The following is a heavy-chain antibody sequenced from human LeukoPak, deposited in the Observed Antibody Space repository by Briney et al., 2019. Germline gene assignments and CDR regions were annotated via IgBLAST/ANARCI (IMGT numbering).Heavy chain of an antibody. J-gene: IGHJ6*02. CDR1: GFILDDYA. CDR3: AKGISVNANYGMDV. D-gene: IGHD2-21*01. V-gene: IGHV3-9*01. Sequence: GGSLRLSCEASGFILDDYAMHWVRHVPGKGLEWVSSINWKSGSIGYADSAKGRFTISRDNAKNSLYLQMNSLRPEDTALYYCAKGISVNANYGMDVWGQGTTVTVS. CDR2: INWKSGSI.